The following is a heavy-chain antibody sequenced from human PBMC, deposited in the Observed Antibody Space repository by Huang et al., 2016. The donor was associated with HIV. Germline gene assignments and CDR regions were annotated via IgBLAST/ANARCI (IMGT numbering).Heavy chain of an antibody. D-gene: IGHD2-15*01. CDR2: ISYDGRSQ. J-gene: IGHJ4*02. V-gene: IGHV3-30*18. CDR1: GFKLSGFG. Sequence: QVHLVESGGGVVQPGGSLRLSCAASGFKLSGFGMQLVRHAPGKWLELVSVISYDGRSQFYTDSVKGRFTISRDNSDNTLSLQMKGLRPDDTAVYYCAKESRWFSDFDHWGQGVLVSVSS. CDR3: AKESRWFSDFDH.